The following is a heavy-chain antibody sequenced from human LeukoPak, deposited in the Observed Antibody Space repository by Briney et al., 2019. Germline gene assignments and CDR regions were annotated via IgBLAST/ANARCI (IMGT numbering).Heavy chain of an antibody. CDR1: GFTFSSYA. Sequence: GSLRLSCVASGFTFSSYAMSWVRQAPGKGLEWVANIKPDGSEKYYVDSVKGRFTISRDNAKNSLYLQMNSLRAEDTALYYCARDTVGVTDYWGQGTLVIVSS. V-gene: IGHV3-7*01. J-gene: IGHJ4*02. CDR2: IKPDGSEK. CDR3: ARDTVGVTDY. D-gene: IGHD1-26*01.